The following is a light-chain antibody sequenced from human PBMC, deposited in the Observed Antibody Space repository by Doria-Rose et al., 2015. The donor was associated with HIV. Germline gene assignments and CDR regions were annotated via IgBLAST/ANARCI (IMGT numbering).Light chain of an antibody. CDR2: DGS. V-gene: IGKV3-20*01. J-gene: IGKJ1*01. CDR1: QSFSSTY. CDR3: HQYGTSWT. Sequence: TQSPGTPSLSPGERATLSCRASQSFSSTYLAWYQQKPGQAPSLLIYDGSTRATGIPDRFSASRSGTDFTLTINRLEPEDFALYYCHQYGTSWTFGQGTKVEI.